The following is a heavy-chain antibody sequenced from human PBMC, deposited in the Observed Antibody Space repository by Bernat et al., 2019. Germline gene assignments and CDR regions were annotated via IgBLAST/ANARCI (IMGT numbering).Heavy chain of an antibody. Sequence: QVQLVQSGAEVKKPGSSVKVSCKASGGTFSSYTISWVRQAPGQGLEWMGRIIPILGIANYAQKFQGRVTITADKSTSTAYMELSGLRSEDTAVYYCARDPAYSGYDLDAVYWGQGTLVTVSS. CDR3: ARDPAYSGYDLDAVY. J-gene: IGHJ4*02. V-gene: IGHV1-69*08. CDR2: IIPILGIA. D-gene: IGHD5-12*01. CDR1: GGTFSSYT.